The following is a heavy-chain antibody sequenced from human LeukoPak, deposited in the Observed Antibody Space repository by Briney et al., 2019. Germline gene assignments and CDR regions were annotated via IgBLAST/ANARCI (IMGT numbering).Heavy chain of an antibody. CDR3: AKSGGYGLIDY. J-gene: IGHJ4*01. CDR1: GGSISSGSYC. D-gene: IGHD6-25*01. Sequence: PSETLSLTCTVSGGSISSGSYCWSWIRQPPGKGLEWIGSIYSSGSTYYNSSLKSRVTISIDTSKNQVSLKMSSVTAADTAVYYCAKSGGYGLIDYWGQGTLVTVSS. V-gene: IGHV4-39*01. CDR2: IYSSGST.